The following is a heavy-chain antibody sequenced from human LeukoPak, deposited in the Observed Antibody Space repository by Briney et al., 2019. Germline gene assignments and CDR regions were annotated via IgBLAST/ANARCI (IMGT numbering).Heavy chain of an antibody. D-gene: IGHD3-3*01. Sequence: GGSLRLSCAASGFTFSSYAMSWVRQAPGKGLEWLSAISGSGGSTYYADSVKARFTISRDNAKNTLYLQVNRLRAEDTAVNYCAKIPRSTIFGVVIKGGNWFDPWGQGTLVTVSS. V-gene: IGHV3-23*01. CDR3: AKIPRSTIFGVVIKGGNWFDP. CDR1: GFTFSSYA. J-gene: IGHJ5*02. CDR2: ISGSGGST.